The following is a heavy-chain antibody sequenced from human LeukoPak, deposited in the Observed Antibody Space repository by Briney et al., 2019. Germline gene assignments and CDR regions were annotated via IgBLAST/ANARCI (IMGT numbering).Heavy chain of an antibody. V-gene: IGHV1-18*04. Sequence: ASVKVSCKTSGYTFNTCGISWVRQAPGHGLEWMGWISGNNGETNNAREVQGRVIMTIDTSTSTAYMELSSLTSDDTAVYYCARDCRDTSGGYHFDSWGQGTLVSVSS. J-gene: IGHJ4*02. CDR3: ARDCRDTSGGYHFDS. CDR1: GYTFNTCG. D-gene: IGHD6-25*01. CDR2: ISGNNGET.